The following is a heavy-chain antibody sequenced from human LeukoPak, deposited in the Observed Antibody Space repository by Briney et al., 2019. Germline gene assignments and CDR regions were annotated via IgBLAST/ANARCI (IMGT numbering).Heavy chain of an antibody. CDR2: VNPNNGAT. Sequence: ASVKVSCKASGYIFRDYYINWVRQAPGQGLEWMGWVNPNNGATKYAQKFEGRVTMTSDTSIRTAYMELERLKSDDTAVYYCSGGLRDVWGQGTTVTVSS. CDR1: GYIFRDYY. CDR3: SGGLRDV. D-gene: IGHD6-25*01. J-gene: IGHJ6*02. V-gene: IGHV1-2*02.